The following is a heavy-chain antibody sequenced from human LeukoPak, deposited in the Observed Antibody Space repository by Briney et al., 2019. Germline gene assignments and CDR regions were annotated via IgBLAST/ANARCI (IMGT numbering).Heavy chain of an antibody. CDR1: GGSFSGYY. Sequence: SETLSLTCAVYGGSFSGYYWSWIRQPPGKGLEWIGEINHSGRTYYNSSLKSRVTISVDTSKNQFSLNLSSVTAADTAVYYCARDVVVVPAAIHYGMDVWGQGTTVTVSS. D-gene: IGHD2-2*01. CDR3: ARDVVVVPAAIHYGMDV. J-gene: IGHJ6*02. V-gene: IGHV4-34*01. CDR2: INHSGRT.